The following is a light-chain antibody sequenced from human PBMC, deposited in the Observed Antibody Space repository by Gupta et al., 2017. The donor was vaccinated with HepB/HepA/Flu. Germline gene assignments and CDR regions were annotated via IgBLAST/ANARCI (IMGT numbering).Light chain of an antibody. CDR3: QQYANTPFT. CDR2: GTS. J-gene: IGKJ3*01. V-gene: IGKV3-20*01. CDR1: QSRTSSY. Sequence: EVVLSQQPGALPLSPRERATLSCRASQSRTSSYLAGYKQKPGQAPRLLIYGTSRRAAGIPDRCSGSGSGTDFTLTSSRLEPEDYAVYYCQQYANTPFTFGPGTKVEIK.